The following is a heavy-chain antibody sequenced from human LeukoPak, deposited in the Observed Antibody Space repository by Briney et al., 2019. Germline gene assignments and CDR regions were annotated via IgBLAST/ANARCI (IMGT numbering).Heavy chain of an antibody. J-gene: IGHJ4*02. Sequence: KTSETLSLTCTVSGGSVSSGSYYWSWIRQPPVKGLEWIGYIYYSGSTNYNPSLKSRVTISVDTSKNQFSLKLSSVTAADTAVYYCARIPLYYYDSSGYYGVFGFDYWGQGTLVTVSS. CDR1: GGSVSSGSYY. CDR2: IYYSGST. CDR3: ARIPLYYYDSSGYYGVFGFDY. V-gene: IGHV4-61*01. D-gene: IGHD3-22*01.